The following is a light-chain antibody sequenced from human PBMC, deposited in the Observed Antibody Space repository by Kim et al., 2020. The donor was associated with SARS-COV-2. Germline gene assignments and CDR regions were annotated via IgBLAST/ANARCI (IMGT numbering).Light chain of an antibody. J-gene: IGKJ1*01. Sequence: DIQMTQSPSTLSASVGDRVTITCRASQSIGDWLAWYQQKPGRVPKFLIYKASNLESGVPSRFSGSGSGTEFNLTISSLQPDDFATYYCQQYSSYFWTFGQGTKVDIK. CDR1: QSIGDW. CDR3: QQYSSYFWT. V-gene: IGKV1-5*03. CDR2: KAS.